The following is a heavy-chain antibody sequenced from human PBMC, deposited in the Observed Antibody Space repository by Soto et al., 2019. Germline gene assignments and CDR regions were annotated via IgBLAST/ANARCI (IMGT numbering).Heavy chain of an antibody. CDR2: ITFSGNTV. V-gene: IGHV3-11*01. Sequence: PGGALRRSRAASGFTFSDSYMSWIRQAPGKGLEWISYITFSGNTVYYADSLKGRFTISRDNAKNSLYLQMNRLRAEDTAVYYCARVSWREKYGMDVWRQLTTVTVSS. CDR1: GFTFSDSY. CDR3: ARVSWREKYGMDV. J-gene: IGHJ6*02.